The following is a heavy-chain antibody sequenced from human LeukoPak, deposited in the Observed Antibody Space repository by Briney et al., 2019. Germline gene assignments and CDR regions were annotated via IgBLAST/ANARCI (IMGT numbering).Heavy chain of an antibody. Sequence: GGSLRLSCAGSGFTLSRYSMNWVRQAPGKGLEWVSYISSSGSTEYYADSVKGRFTISRDNAKNSLYLQMNSLRAEDTAVYYCARVLHKRNYDSTTYYGYWGQGTLVTVSS. CDR2: ISSSGSTE. V-gene: IGHV3-48*01. D-gene: IGHD3-22*01. CDR1: GFTLSRYS. J-gene: IGHJ4*02. CDR3: ARVLHKRNYDSTTYYGY.